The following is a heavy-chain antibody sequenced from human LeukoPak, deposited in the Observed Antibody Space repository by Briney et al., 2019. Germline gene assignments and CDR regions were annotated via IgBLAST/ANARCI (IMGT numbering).Heavy chain of an antibody. CDR2: INAGNGNT. J-gene: IGHJ5*02. V-gene: IGHV1-3*01. D-gene: IGHD6-13*01. CDR1: GYTFTSYA. Sequence: ASVKVSCKASGYTFTSYAMHWVRQAPGQRLEWMGWINAGNGNTKYSQKFQGRVTITRDTSASTAYMELSSLRSEDTAVYYCARDASWSYNWFDPWGREPWSPSPQ. CDR3: ARDASWSYNWFDP.